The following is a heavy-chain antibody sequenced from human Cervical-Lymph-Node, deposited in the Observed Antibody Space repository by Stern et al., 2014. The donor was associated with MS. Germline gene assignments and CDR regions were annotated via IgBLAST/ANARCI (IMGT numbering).Heavy chain of an antibody. CDR1: GYSFINNW. Sequence: QLVQSGAEVRKPGDSLKISCKTSGYSFINNWIAWVRQVPGKGLEWIGIIYPGDSAIRYSPSFQGNVTISGDKSISTAYLQRSSLKASDTAVYYCARWSVACDSWGQGALITVSS. D-gene: IGHD2-21*01. J-gene: IGHJ4*02. CDR3: ARWSVACDS. CDR2: IYPGDSAI. V-gene: IGHV5-51*03.